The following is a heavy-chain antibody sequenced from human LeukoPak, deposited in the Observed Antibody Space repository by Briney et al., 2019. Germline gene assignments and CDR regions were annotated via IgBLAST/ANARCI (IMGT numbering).Heavy chain of an antibody. CDR3: AKGAAAGLVDWFDP. Sequence: GRPLRLSCAASGFTFSSYGMHWVRQAPGKGLEWVAVISYDGSNKYYADSVKGRFSLSRDNSKNMLYLQMYSLGAEDTAIYYCAKGAAAGLVDWFDPWGQGTLVTVSS. D-gene: IGHD6-13*01. V-gene: IGHV3-30*18. CDR2: ISYDGSNK. J-gene: IGHJ5*02. CDR1: GFTFSSYG.